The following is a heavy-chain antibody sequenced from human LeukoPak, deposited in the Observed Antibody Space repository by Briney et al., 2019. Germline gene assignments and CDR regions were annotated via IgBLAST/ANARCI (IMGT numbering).Heavy chain of an antibody. J-gene: IGHJ5*02. CDR1: GYTFTSYG. CDR2: ISAYNGNT. Sequence: GASVKVSCKASGYTFTSYGISWVRQAPGQGLEWMGWISAYNGNTNYAQKLQGRVTMTTDTSTSTAYMELRSLRSDDTAVYYCARDGSRRWLWFGELDGYWFDPWGQGTLVTVSS. V-gene: IGHV1-18*01. CDR3: ARDGSRRWLWFGELDGYWFDP. D-gene: IGHD3-10*01.